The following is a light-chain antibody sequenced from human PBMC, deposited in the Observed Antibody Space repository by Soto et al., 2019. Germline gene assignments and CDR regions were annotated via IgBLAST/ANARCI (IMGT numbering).Light chain of an antibody. J-gene: IGKJ1*01. Sequence: IALTQSPGTLSLSPGERATLSCRASQRVSSNYVAWYQHKPGQAPRLLIHGASIRATGIPDRFSGSGSGTDFTLTISRLEPEDFATYYCQQYSTYPRTFGQGTKVEIK. CDR1: QRVSSNY. CDR3: QQYSTYPRT. V-gene: IGKV3-20*01. CDR2: GAS.